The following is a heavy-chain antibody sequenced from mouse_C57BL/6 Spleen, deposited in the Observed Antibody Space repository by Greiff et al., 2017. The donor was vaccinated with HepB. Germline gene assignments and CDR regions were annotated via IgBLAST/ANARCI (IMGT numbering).Heavy chain of an antibody. V-gene: IGHV1-50*01. J-gene: IGHJ2*01. CDR3: ASSEGSSAY. CDR1: GYTFTSYW. Sequence: VQLQQPGAELVKPGASVKLSCKASGYTFTSYWMQWVKQRPGQGLEWIGEIDPSDSYTNYNQKFKGKATLTVDTSSSTAYMQLSSLTSEDSAVSYCASSEGSSAYWGPVTTLPVSS. CDR2: IDPSDSYT. D-gene: IGHD1-1*01.